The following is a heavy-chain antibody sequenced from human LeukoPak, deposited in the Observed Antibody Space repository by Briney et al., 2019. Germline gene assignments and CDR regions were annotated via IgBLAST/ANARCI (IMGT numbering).Heavy chain of an antibody. CDR1: GGSISSSSYY. V-gene: IGHV4-39*01. CDR3: ARPHGGSDWFDP. CDR2: IYYSGST. Sequence: PSETLSLTCTVSGGSISSSSYYWGWIRQPPGKGLEWIGSIYYSGSTYYNPSLKSRVTISVDTSKNQFSLKLSSVTAADTAVYYCARPHGGSDWFDPWGQGTLVTVSS. D-gene: IGHD6-25*01. J-gene: IGHJ5*02.